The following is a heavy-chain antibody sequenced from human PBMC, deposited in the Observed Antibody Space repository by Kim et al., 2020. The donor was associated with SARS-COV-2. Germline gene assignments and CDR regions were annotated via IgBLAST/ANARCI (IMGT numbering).Heavy chain of an antibody. CDR1: GGSISSYY. CDR2: IYYSGST. J-gene: IGHJ5*02. V-gene: IGHV4-59*01. D-gene: IGHD3-3*01. CDR3: ARGNRTYYDFWSGYYPNWFDP. Sequence: SETLSLTCTVSGGSISSYYWSWIRQPPGKGLEWIGYIYYSGSTNYNPSLKSRVTISVDTSKNQFSLKLSSVTAADTAVYYCARGNRTYYDFWSGYYPNWFDPWGQGTLVTVSS.